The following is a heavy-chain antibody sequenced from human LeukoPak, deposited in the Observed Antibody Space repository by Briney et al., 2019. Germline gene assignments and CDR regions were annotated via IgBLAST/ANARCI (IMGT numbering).Heavy chain of an antibody. CDR3: ARGGYYDFWSGDY. CDR2: IYSGGST. Sequence: GGSLRLSCAASGFTVSSNYMSWVRQAPGKGLEWVSVIYSGGSTYYADSVKGRFTISRDNSKNTLYLQMNSLRAEDTAVYYCARGGYYDFWSGDYWGQGTLVTVSS. D-gene: IGHD3-3*01. V-gene: IGHV3-53*01. J-gene: IGHJ4*02. CDR1: GFTVSSNY.